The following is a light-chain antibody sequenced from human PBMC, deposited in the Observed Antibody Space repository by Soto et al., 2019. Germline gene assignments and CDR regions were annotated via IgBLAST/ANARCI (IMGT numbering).Light chain of an antibody. Sequence: DIQMTQSPSSLSASVGDRVTITCRASQSISSYLNWYQQKPGKAPKLLIYGASSLQSGVPSRFSGSGSCTDFNLTISSLQHEDFATYYCQQSYSAPPTCGQGTKLKIK. J-gene: IGKJ2*01. CDR3: QQSYSAPPT. CDR2: GAS. V-gene: IGKV1-39*01. CDR1: QSISSY.